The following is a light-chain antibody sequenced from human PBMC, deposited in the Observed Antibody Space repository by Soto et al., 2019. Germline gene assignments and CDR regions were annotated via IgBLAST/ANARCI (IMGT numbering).Light chain of an antibody. V-gene: IGKV3-20*01. J-gene: IGKJ1*01. CDR2: GAS. CDR1: QSVSSY. Sequence: EIVLAQSPATLSLSPGGRATLSCRASQSVSSYLAWYQQKPGQAPRLLMYGASSRATGIPDRFSGSGSGKDFTLTISRLEPEDFAVYYCQQYGNSPQTFGQGTKVDIK. CDR3: QQYGNSPQT.